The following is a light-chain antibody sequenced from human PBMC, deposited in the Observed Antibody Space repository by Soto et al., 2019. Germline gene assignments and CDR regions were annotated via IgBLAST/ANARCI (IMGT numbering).Light chain of an antibody. CDR1: QSVSSSY. J-gene: IGKJ1*01. Sequence: IVLTQSPGTLSFSPGERATLSCRASQSVSSSYLAWYQQKPGQAPRLLIYGASSRATGIPDRFSGSGSGTDFTLTISRLEPEDFAVYYCKTYGSPPQWTIGHGSQVDIX. CDR2: GAS. V-gene: IGKV3-20*01. CDR3: KTYGSPPQWT.